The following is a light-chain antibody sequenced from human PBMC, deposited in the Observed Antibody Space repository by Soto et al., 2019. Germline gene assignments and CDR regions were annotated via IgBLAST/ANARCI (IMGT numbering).Light chain of an antibody. V-gene: IGKV3-20*01. CDR1: QSISSNF. CDR3: QQYGRSPPFI. Sequence: EIVLTQSPGTVCLWPWDRSTLSGRASQSISSNFLAWYQHKPGQSPRLLIYGGSTRVTGIPDRFSGSGSGTDFTLTISRLEPEDFAVYYCQQYGRSPPFIFGPGTKVDIK. CDR2: GGS. J-gene: IGKJ3*01.